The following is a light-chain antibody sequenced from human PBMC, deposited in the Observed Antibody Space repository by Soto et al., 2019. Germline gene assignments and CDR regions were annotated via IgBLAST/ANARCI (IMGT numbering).Light chain of an antibody. Sequence: QSALPQPASVSGSPGQSITISCTGTSSDVGGYNYVSWYQQHPGRAPKLMIYDVSNRPSGVSNRFSGSKSANTASLTISGLQAEDEADYYCSSYTGSSTYVVFGGGTQLTVL. CDR1: SSDVGGYNY. CDR2: DVS. J-gene: IGLJ2*01. V-gene: IGLV2-14*01. CDR3: SSYTGSSTYVV.